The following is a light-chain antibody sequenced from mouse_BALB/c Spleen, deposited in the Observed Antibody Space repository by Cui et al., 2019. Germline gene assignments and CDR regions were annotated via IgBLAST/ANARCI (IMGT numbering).Light chain of an antibody. Sequence: DFLMTQTPLPLPVSLGVPARVSCRSSQRIVESNGESYLEGYLQKPSQSPKLMNYKVSNALSGVPDRFRGNGSGTDFTLKISRVEAEDLGVYFSCQGSHVPRFGSGTKLEIK. CDR1: QRIVESNGESY. J-gene: IGKJ4*01. V-gene: IGKV1-117*02. CDR3: CQGSHVPR. CDR2: KVS.